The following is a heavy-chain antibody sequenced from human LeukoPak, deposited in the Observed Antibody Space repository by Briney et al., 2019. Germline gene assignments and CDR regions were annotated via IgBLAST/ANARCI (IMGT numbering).Heavy chain of an antibody. CDR1: GFTVSSNY. J-gene: IGHJ6*02. Sequence: GSLRLSCAASGFTVSSNYMSWVRQAPGKGLKWVSVIYSGGSTYYADSVKGRFTISRDNSKNTLYLQMNSLRAEGTAVYYCARDHAYGSGSYYNGPLYGMDVWGQGTTVTVSS. CDR2: IYSGGST. V-gene: IGHV3-66*01. D-gene: IGHD3-10*01. CDR3: ARDHAYGSGSYYNGPLYGMDV.